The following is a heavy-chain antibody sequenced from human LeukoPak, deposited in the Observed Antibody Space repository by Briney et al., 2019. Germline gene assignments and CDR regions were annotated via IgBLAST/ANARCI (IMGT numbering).Heavy chain of an antibody. CDR3: ARDTVTHPFDY. CDR1: GGSFSGYY. J-gene: IGHJ4*02. V-gene: IGHV4-34*01. D-gene: IGHD4-11*01. Sequence: SETLSLTCAVYGGSFSGYYWSWIRQPPGKGLEWIGEIDHSGSTNYNPSLKSRVTISVDTSKNQFSLKLSSVTAADTAVYYCARDTVTHPFDYWGQGTLVTVSS. CDR2: IDHSGST.